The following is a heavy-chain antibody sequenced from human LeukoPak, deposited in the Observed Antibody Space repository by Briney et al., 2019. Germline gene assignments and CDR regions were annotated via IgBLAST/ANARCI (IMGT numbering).Heavy chain of an antibody. CDR2: IIPIFGTA. CDR1: GGTFSSYA. CDR3: ARDATVTTSIPD. Sequence: SVKVSCKASGGTFSSYAISWVRQAPGQGPEWMGGIIPIFGTANYAQKFQGRVTITTDESTSTAYMELSSLRSEDTAVYYCARDATVTTSIPDWGQGTLVTVSS. J-gene: IGHJ4*02. D-gene: IGHD4-17*01. V-gene: IGHV1-69*05.